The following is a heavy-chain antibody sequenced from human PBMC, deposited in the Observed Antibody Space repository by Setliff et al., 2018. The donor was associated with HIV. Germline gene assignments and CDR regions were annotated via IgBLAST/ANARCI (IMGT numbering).Heavy chain of an antibody. V-gene: IGHV3-21*01. D-gene: IGHD3-22*01. CDR2: ISYDSRFI. J-gene: IGHJ4*02. CDR1: GFTFSNYN. CDR3: ARDRASSGYYARFDH. Sequence: PGGSLRLSCAASGFTFSNYNMNWVRQAPGKGLEWVSSISYDSRFIYHADSMKCRFSISRDNAKKLVYLQINSLRAEDTAIYYCARDRASSGYYARFDHWGQGTLVTVSS.